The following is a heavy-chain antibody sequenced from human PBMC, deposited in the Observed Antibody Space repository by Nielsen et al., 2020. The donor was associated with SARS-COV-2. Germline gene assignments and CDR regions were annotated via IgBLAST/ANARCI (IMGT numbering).Heavy chain of an antibody. CDR2: ISNTGST. J-gene: IGHJ4*02. D-gene: IGHD6-19*01. Sequence: SETLSLTCTVSGGSISSYYWSWIRQPPGKGLEWIGYISNTGSTNYNPSLKSRVTISVDTSKNRFSLILNSVTAADTAVYYCARVSNTGWIFDYWGQGALVTVSS. CDR1: GGSISSYY. V-gene: IGHV4-59*01. CDR3: ARVSNTGWIFDY.